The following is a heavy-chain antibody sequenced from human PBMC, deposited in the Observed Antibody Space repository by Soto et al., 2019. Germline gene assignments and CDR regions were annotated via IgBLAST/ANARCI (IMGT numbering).Heavy chain of an antibody. J-gene: IGHJ6*02. V-gene: IGHV1-3*01. D-gene: IGHD1-26*01. CDR2: INPASGHT. CDR1: GYTFTTYA. CDR3: WSSVVGATGEILYNAMDV. Sequence: QVQLVQSGAEVKKPGASVKVSCKASGYTFTTYALHWVRQAPGQRPEWMGWINPASGHTKYSKKYQDRVTITRDTSSRTGYLELSSRRSEDTAVYYCWSSVVGATGEILYNAMDVWCQWTTVTVSS.